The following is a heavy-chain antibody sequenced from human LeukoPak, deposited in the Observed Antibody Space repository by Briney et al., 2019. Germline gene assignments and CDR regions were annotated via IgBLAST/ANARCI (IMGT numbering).Heavy chain of an antibody. CDR1: GGSISSYY. CDR3: ARGSGYFDY. Sequence: PLETLRLTCTVSGGSISSYYWYWIRQPPGKGLEWIGYIYYSGSTNNNPSLKSRVTISIDTSKNQFSLKLNSVTAADTAVYYCARGSGYFDYWGQGNLATVSS. CDR2: IYYSGST. V-gene: IGHV4-59*01. J-gene: IGHJ4*02.